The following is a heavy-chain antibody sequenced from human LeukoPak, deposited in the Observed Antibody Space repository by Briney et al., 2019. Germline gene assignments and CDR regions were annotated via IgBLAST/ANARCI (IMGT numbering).Heavy chain of an antibody. V-gene: IGHV5-51*01. Sequence: GESLKISCKASGYKFPSYWIAWVRQMPGKGLEWMGIIYPGDSDTRYSPSFQGQVTISADKSISTAYLQWSSLKASDTAMYYCARSYGRWYSIDWGQGTLVTVSS. D-gene: IGHD6-13*01. CDR1: GYKFPSYW. CDR3: ARSYGRWYSID. J-gene: IGHJ4*02. CDR2: IYPGDSDT.